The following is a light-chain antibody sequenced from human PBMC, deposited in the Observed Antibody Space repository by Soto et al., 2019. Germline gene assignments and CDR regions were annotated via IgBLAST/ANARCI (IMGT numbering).Light chain of an antibody. CDR3: TSYTNSQSWV. CDR1: SSDIGAHSL. CDR2: DVV. V-gene: IGLV2-14*01. J-gene: IGLJ3*02. Sequence: QSVLTQPASVSGSPGQSITISCAGSSSDIGAHSLVSWYQQHPGNAPKLIIYDVVNRPSGISSRFSASKSGNTASLTISGLQAEDEADYYCTSYTNSQSWVFGGGTKLTVL.